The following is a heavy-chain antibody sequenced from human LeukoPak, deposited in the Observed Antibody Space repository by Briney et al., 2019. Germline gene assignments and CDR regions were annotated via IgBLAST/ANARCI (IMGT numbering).Heavy chain of an antibody. V-gene: IGHV3-48*02. Sequence: GGSLRLSCAASGXTFSSYSMNWVRQAPGKGLEWVSYISSSSSTIYYADSVKGRFTISRDNAKNSLYLQMNSLRDEDTAVYYCARDRVVGSSTSCSDYWGQGTLVTVSS. J-gene: IGHJ4*02. CDR1: GXTFSSYS. CDR2: ISSSSSTI. D-gene: IGHD2-2*01. CDR3: ARDRVVGSSTSCSDY.